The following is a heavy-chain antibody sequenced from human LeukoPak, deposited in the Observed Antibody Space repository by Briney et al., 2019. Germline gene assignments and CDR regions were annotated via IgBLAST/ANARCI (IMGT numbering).Heavy chain of an antibody. CDR3: ARGALYMYYFDY. CDR1: GFNYSSYT. CDR2: ISASRDIT. V-gene: IGHV3-48*04. J-gene: IGHJ4*02. Sequence: GGSLRLSCAASGFNYSSYTMNWVRQAPGMGLEWLSYISASRDITYYADSVKGRFTISRDNAKNTVYLQMNSLRVEDTAVYYCARGALYMYYFDYWGQGTLVTVSS. D-gene: IGHD3-10*01.